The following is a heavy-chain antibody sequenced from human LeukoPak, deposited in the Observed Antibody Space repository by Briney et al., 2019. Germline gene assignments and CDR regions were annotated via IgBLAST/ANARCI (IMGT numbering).Heavy chain of an antibody. CDR3: ARPVATMIVVVWFDP. D-gene: IGHD3-22*01. J-gene: IGHJ5*02. CDR2: INPSGGST. V-gene: IGHV1-46*01. CDR1: GYTFTGYY. Sequence: ASVKVSCKASGYTFTGYYMHWVRQAPGQGLEWMGIINPSGGSTSYAQKFQGRVTMTRDMSTSTVYMELSSLRSEDTAVYYCARPVATMIVVVWFDPWGQGTLVTVSS.